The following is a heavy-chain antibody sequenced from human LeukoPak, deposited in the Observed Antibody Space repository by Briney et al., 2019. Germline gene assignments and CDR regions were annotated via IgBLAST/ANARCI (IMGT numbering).Heavy chain of an antibody. CDR1: IFTFNNYW. V-gene: IGHV3-7*03. CDR2: IKQDGGEK. D-gene: IGHD2-15*01. J-gene: IGHJ4*02. Sequence: PGGSLRLSCVASIFTFNNYWMTWVCQAPGKGLEWVASIKQDGGEKYYMDSVKGRFIISRDNAKNSLYLQMNSLRVEDTAVYYCARDGGYCSGGTCYSTYWGQGTLVTVSS. CDR3: ARDGGYCSGGTCYSTY.